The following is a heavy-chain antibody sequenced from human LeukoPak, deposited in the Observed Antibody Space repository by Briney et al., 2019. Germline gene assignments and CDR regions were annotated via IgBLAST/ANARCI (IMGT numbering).Heavy chain of an antibody. CDR2: ISYDGSNK. J-gene: IGHJ4*02. D-gene: IGHD2-2*01. CDR3: ARAKVVPASFDY. Sequence: AGGSLRLPCAASGFTFSSYAMHWVRQAPGKGLEWVAVISYDGSNKYYADSVKGRFTISRDNSKNTLYLQMNSLRAEDTAVYYCARAKVVPASFDYWGQGTLVTVSS. CDR1: GFTFSSYA. V-gene: IGHV3-30-3*01.